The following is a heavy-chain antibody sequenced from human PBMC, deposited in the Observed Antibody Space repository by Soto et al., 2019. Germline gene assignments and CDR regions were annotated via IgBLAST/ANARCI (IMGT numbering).Heavy chain of an antibody. CDR3: ARRFGRLNY. CDR1: GFTFNDFE. Sequence: EVQLLESGGGLVQPGGSLRLSCGVSGFTFNDFEMNWVRQAPGKGLEWLAYIDGSGTTKKYADSVRGRFTISRDNPNNSLFLQMSSLSAADTALYYCARRFGRLNYWCEGTLVSVSS. J-gene: IGHJ4*02. V-gene: IGHV3-48*03. CDR2: IDGSGTTK. D-gene: IGHD3-10*01.